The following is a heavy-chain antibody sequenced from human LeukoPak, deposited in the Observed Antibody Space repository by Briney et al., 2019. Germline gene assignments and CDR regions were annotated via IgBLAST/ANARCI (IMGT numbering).Heavy chain of an antibody. D-gene: IGHD3-9*01. Sequence: PSETLSLTCDVSGGSVTSTNWWTWVRQPPGKGLEWIGYIYYSGSTYYDPSLKSRVMISVDASKNQFSLKLSSVTAADTAVYYCARLGIDYDILTGYIPDAFDIWGQGTMVTVSS. CDR3: ARLGIDYDILTGYIPDAFDI. CDR2: IYYSGST. J-gene: IGHJ3*02. V-gene: IGHV4-30-4*01. CDR1: GGSVTSTNW.